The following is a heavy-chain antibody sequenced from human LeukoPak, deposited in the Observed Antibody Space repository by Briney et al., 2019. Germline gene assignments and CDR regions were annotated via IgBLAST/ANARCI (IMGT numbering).Heavy chain of an antibody. Sequence: PGKSLRLSCAASGFTFSNYAMHWVRQAPGKGLEWVPLISSGGTYEYYADSVKGRFTISRDNSKNTLYLQLNSLRAEDTAVYYCARDSTYYYDSGSSGPHYFDNWGQGTLVTVSS. CDR2: ISSGGTYE. D-gene: IGHD3-10*01. CDR1: GFTFSNYA. V-gene: IGHV3-30*01. J-gene: IGHJ4*02. CDR3: ARDSTYYYDSGSSGPHYFDN.